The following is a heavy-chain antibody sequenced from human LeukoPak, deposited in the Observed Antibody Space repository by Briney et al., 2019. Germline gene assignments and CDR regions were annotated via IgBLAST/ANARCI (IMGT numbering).Heavy chain of an antibody. D-gene: IGHD2-2*01. CDR1: GFTFDDYG. CDR3: ARGYLVPAAKEPDY. Sequence: PGGSLRLSCAASGFTFDDYGMSWVRQAPGKGLEWVSGINWNGGSTGYADSVKGRFTISRDNAKNSLYLQMNSLRAEDTALHYCARGYLVPAAKEPDYWGQGTLVTVSS. V-gene: IGHV3-20*04. J-gene: IGHJ4*02. CDR2: INWNGGST.